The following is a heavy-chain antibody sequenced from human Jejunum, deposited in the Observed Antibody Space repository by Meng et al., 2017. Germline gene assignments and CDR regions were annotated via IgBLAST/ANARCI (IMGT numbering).Heavy chain of an antibody. D-gene: IGHD1/OR15-1a*01. V-gene: IGHV3-23*01. CDR3: ARGRSWNNYWIIDY. CDR2: ISGGGGDT. Sequence: GESLKISCSASGFSFNTYAMTWVRQSPGKGLEWVSSISGGGGDTYYADSVKGRFTILRDNSKSTLFLQMNSLRAEDAALYYCARGRSWNNYWIIDYWGQGKLVTVSS. J-gene: IGHJ4*02. CDR1: GFSFNTYA.